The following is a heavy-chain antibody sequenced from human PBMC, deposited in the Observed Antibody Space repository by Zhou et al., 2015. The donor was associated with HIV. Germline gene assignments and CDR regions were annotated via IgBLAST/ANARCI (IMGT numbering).Heavy chain of an antibody. D-gene: IGHD6-13*01. CDR2: ISWNSGSI. V-gene: IGHV3-9*01. Sequence: EVQLVESGGGLVQPGRSLRLSCAASGFMFDDYAMHWVRQAPGKGLEWVSGISWNSGSIGYADSVKGRFTISRDNAKNSLYLQMNSLRAEDTALYYCAKYVAAAGFGDWGQGTLVTVSS. J-gene: IGHJ4*02. CDR3: AKYVAAAGFGD. CDR1: GFMFDDYA.